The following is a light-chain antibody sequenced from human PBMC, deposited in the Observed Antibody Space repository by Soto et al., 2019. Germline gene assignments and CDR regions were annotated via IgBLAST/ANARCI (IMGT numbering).Light chain of an antibody. CDR2: WAS. J-gene: IGKJ1*01. V-gene: IGKV4-1*01. Sequence: DIVMTQSPDSLAVSLGERATINCKSSQSVLYSSNNKNYLAWYQQKPGQPPKLLIYWASTRESGVPDRFSGSGSGTDFTLTISSLQAEDVAVYYCQQYYSTSTVGQGTKVDSK. CDR1: QSVLYSSNNKNY. CDR3: QQYYSTST.